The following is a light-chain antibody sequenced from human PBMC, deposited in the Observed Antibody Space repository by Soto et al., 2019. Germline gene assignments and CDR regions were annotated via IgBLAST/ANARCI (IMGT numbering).Light chain of an antibody. CDR1: QSVSSSY. V-gene: IGKV3-20*01. J-gene: IGKJ1*01. Sequence: PGERATLSCRASQSVSSSYLAWYQQKPGQAPRLLIYGASSRATGIPDRFSGSGSGTDFTLTISRLEPEDFAVYYSQQDGSSRWTFGKGTKV. CDR3: QQDGSSRWT. CDR2: GAS.